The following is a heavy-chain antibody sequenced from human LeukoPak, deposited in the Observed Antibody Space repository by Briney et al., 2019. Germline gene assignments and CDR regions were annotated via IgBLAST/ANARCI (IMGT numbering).Heavy chain of an antibody. D-gene: IGHD6-19*01. CDR3: ARQWLVSPLFDY. CDR2: FNHSGSI. V-gene: IGHV4-34*01. CDR1: GGSLSGYY. Sequence: PAETLSLTCAVYGGSLSGYYWSWIRQPPGKGLEWIGEFNHSGSINYNPSLKSRVNLSEDTYKNQLSLKLSSMTAADTVVYYCARQWLVSPLFDYWGQGTLVTVSS. J-gene: IGHJ4*02.